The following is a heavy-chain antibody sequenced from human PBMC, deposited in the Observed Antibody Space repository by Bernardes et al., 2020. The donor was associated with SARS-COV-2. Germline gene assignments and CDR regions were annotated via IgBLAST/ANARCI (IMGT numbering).Heavy chain of an antibody. Sequence: GSLRLSCAASGFTFSSYAMSWVRQAPGKGLEWVSAISGSGGSTYYADSVKGRFTISRDNSKNTLYLQMNSLRAEDTAVYYCAKDTTRYDILTGCDYWGQGTLVTVSS. CDR3: AKDTTRYDILTGCDY. J-gene: IGHJ4*02. CDR1: GFTFSSYA. D-gene: IGHD3-9*01. V-gene: IGHV3-23*01. CDR2: ISGSGGST.